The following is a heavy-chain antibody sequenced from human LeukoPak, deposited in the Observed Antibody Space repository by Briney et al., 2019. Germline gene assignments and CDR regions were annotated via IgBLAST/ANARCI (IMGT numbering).Heavy chain of an antibody. CDR3: ARSGQYCSGGSCYILWYFDL. D-gene: IGHD2-15*01. CDR2: INHSGST. Sequence: SETLSLTCAVYGGSFSGYYWGWIRQPPGKGLEWVGEINHSGSTNYNPSLKSRVTISVDTSKNQFSLKLSSVTAADTAVYYCARSGQYCSGGSCYILWYFDLWGRGTLVTVSS. CDR1: GGSFSGYY. J-gene: IGHJ2*01. V-gene: IGHV4-34*01.